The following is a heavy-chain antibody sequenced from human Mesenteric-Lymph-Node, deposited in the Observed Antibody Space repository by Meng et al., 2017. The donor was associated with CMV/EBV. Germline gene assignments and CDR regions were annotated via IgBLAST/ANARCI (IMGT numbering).Heavy chain of an antibody. CDR3: VKDTLGYCSSINCYDFYFDL. J-gene: IGHJ2*01. V-gene: IGHV3-9*01. CDR1: GFTFDAYA. Sequence: GGSLRLSCAASGFTFDAYAMHWVRQVPGKGLEWVSGISWNSGTRGYAGSVKGRFTISRDNARRSLYLEMNSLRTEDTALYYCVKDTLGYCSSINCYDFYFDLWGRGTLVTVS. CDR2: ISWNSGTR. D-gene: IGHD2-2*01.